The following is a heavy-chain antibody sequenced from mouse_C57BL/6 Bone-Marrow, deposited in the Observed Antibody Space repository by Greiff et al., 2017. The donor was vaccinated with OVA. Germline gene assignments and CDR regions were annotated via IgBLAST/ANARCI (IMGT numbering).Heavy chain of an antibody. D-gene: IGHD1-1*01. V-gene: IGHV2-5*01. Sequence: VKLMESGPGLVQPSQSLSITCTVSGFSLTSYGVHWVRQSPGKGLEWLGVIWRGGSTDYNAAFMSRLSITKDNSKSQVFFKMNSLQADDTAIYYCANYYGSNYWYFDVWGTGTTVTVSS. J-gene: IGHJ1*03. CDR3: ANYYGSNYWYFDV. CDR2: IWRGGST. CDR1: GFSLTSYG.